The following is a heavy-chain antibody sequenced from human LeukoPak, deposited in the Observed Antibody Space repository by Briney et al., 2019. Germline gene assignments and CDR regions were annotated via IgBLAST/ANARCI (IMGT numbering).Heavy chain of an antibody. CDR1: GYTLTSYD. V-gene: IGHV1-8*01. Sequence: AASVKVSCKASGYTLTSYDINWVRQATGQGLEWMGWMNPNSGNTGYAQKFQGRVTMTRNTSISTAYMELSSLRSEDTAVYYCARGSRDGYNAKTYYYYYMDVWGKGTTVTVSS. CDR3: ARGSRDGYNAKTYYYYYMDV. CDR2: MNPNSGNT. D-gene: IGHD5-24*01. J-gene: IGHJ6*03.